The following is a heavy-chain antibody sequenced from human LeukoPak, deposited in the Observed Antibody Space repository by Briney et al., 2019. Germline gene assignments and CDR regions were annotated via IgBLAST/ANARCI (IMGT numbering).Heavy chain of an antibody. CDR2: ISNSGSTI. J-gene: IGHJ6*03. Sequence: GGSLTPSCAASGFTFSSYEMNWVRQAPGKVLEWVSYISNSGSTIYYADSVKGRFTISRDNAKNSLYLQMNSLRAEDTAVYYCAELGITMNGGVWGKGTTVTISS. V-gene: IGHV3-48*03. D-gene: IGHD3-10*02. CDR3: AELGITMNGGV. CDR1: GFTFSSYE.